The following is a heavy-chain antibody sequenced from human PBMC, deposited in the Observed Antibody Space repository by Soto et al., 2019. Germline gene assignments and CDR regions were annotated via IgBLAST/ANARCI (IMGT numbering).Heavy chain of an antibody. J-gene: IGHJ5*02. D-gene: IGHD3-22*01. Sequence: QVQLVQSGAEVKKPGSSVKVSCKASGGTFSSYAISWVRQAPGQGLEWMGGIIPIFGTANYAQKFQGRVTITADESTCTAYMELSSLRSEDTAVYYCARDHGYYDSSALEWFDPWGQGTLVTVSS. V-gene: IGHV1-69*01. CDR2: IIPIFGTA. CDR1: GGTFSSYA. CDR3: ARDHGYYDSSALEWFDP.